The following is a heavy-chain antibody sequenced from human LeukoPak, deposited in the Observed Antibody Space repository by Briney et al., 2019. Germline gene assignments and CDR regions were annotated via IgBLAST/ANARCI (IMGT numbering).Heavy chain of an antibody. Sequence: GASVKVSCKASGHIFISYYMHWVRQAPGQGLEWMGMINPTGGTTSYAQKFQGRVSLTSDTSTSTVYMDLSSLRSEDTAIYYCARDGGSSGYYGYWGQGTLVTVSS. D-gene: IGHD3-22*01. CDR2: INPTGGTT. CDR3: ARDGGSSGYYGY. CDR1: GHIFISYY. J-gene: IGHJ4*02. V-gene: IGHV1-46*01.